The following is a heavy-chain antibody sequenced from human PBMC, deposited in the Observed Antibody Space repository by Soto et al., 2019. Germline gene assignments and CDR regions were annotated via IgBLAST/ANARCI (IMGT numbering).Heavy chain of an antibody. V-gene: IGHV1-18*04. CDR1: GYTFTRHG. J-gene: IGHJ4*02. CDR2: SSGYNGDT. CDR3: ASWAGQVRGFGGPFDY. Sequence: GASVKVSCKASGYTFTRHGISWVRQAPGQRLEWMGWSSGYNGDTNYAQKYQGRFSVTADTSTSTAYMELRSLRSDDTAVYYCASWAGQVRGFGGPFDYWGQGTLVTVSS. D-gene: IGHD2-15*01.